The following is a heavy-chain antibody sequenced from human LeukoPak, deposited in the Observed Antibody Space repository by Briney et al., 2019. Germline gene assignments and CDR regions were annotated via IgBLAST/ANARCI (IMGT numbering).Heavy chain of an antibody. Sequence: GSSVKVSCKASGGTFSSYAISWVRQAPGQALEWMGRIIPIFGIANYAQKFQGRVTITADKSTSTAYMELSSLRSEDTAVYYCARDQVVVVAAPGYYFDYWGQGTLVTVSS. CDR2: IIPIFGIA. CDR1: GGTFSSYA. V-gene: IGHV1-69*04. J-gene: IGHJ4*02. D-gene: IGHD2-15*01. CDR3: ARDQVVVVAAPGYYFDY.